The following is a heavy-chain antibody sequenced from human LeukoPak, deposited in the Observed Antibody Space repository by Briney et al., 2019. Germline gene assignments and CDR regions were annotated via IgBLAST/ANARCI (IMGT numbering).Heavy chain of an antibody. CDR3: AWNDHWAFNI. D-gene: IGHD1-1*01. V-gene: IGHV3-7*01. J-gene: IGHJ3*02. CDR1: GFTFSSHW. Sequence: GGSLRLSCAASGFTFSSHWMSWVRQAPGKGLEWVAKIKEDGSGKYYVDSVKGRFTISRDNAKSSLYLQMNSLRVEDTAVYYCAWNDHWAFNIWGQGTMVTVSP. CDR2: IKEDGSGK.